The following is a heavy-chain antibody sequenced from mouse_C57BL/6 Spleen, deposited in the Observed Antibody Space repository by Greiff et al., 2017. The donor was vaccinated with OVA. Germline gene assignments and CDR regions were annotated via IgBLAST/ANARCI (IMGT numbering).Heavy chain of an antibody. CDR1: GYTFTSYW. Sequence: VQLQQPGAELVKPGASVKMSCKASGYTFTSYWITWVKQRPGQGLEWIGDIYPGSGSTNYNEKFKSTATLTVDTSSSTAYMQLSSLTSEDSAVYYCARDHYYGSRDYYAMDYWGQGTSVTVSS. D-gene: IGHD1-1*01. J-gene: IGHJ4*01. V-gene: IGHV1-55*01. CDR2: IYPGSGST. CDR3: ARDHYYGSRDYYAMDY.